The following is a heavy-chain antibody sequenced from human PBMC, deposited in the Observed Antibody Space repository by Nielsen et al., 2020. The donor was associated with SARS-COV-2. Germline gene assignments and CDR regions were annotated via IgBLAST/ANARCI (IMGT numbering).Heavy chain of an antibody. Sequence: GESLKISCAASGFTFSTYGMNWVRQAPGKGLAWVAHINRDGSRTTYADSVKGRFTISRDNAENTLYLQMNSLRADDTAVYYCVRVNNPWGHYDYWGQGTLVTVSS. CDR3: VRVNNPWGHYDY. J-gene: IGHJ4*02. CDR2: INRDGSRT. D-gene: IGHD7-27*01. CDR1: GFTFSTYG. V-gene: IGHV3-74*01.